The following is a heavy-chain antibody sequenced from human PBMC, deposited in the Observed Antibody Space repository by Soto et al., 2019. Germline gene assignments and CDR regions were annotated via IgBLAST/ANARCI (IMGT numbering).Heavy chain of an antibody. D-gene: IGHD1-26*01. CDR3: ARPSSDPIVGGPLVGGSNYFDY. CDR2: ISAYNGNT. J-gene: IGHJ4*02. V-gene: IGHV1-18*01. Sequence: ASVKVSCKASGYTFTSYGISWVRQAPGQGLEWMGWISAYNGNTNYAQKLQGRVTMTTDTSTSTAYMELRSLRSDDTAVYYCARPSSDPIVGGPLVGGSNYFDYWGQGTLVPVSS. CDR1: GYTFTSYG.